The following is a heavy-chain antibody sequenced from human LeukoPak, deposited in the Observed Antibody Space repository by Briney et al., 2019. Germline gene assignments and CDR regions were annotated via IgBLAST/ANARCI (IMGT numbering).Heavy chain of an antibody. Sequence: SETLSLTCTVSGASISSYYWSWIRQPAGKGLEWIGHIYTGGSTNYNPSLKSRVTMSVDTSKNQFSLRLTSVTAADTAVYYCARGNYGSGSSKLNWFDPWGQGTLVTVSS. CDR2: IYTGGST. CDR1: GASISSYY. V-gene: IGHV4-4*07. CDR3: ARGNYGSGSSKLNWFDP. D-gene: IGHD3-10*01. J-gene: IGHJ5*02.